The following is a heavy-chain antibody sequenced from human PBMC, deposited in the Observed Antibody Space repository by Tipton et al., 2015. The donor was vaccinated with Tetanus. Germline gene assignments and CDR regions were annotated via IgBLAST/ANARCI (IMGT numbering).Heavy chain of an antibody. V-gene: IGHV4-59*01. CDR2: IYYRGSA. CDR3: ARGDGSTLHY. CDR1: GGSISTYY. J-gene: IGHJ4*02. Sequence: TLSLTCTVSGGSISTYYWSWIRQPPGKGLEWIGYIYYRGSANYYPSLKSRVTMSVDTSKNQFSLNLSSVTAADTAVYYCARGDGSTLHYWGQGTLVTVSP. D-gene: IGHD5-24*01.